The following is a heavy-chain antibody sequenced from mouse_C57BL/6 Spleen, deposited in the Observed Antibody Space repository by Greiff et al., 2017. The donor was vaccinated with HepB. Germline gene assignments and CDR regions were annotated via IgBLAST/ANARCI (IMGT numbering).Heavy chain of an antibody. CDR2: IYPGDGDT. CDR3: ARRYDYFYYFDD. CDR1: GYAFSSYW. Sequence: QVQLQQSGAELVKPGASVKISCKASGYAFSSYWMNWVKQRPGKGLEWIGQIYPGDGDTNYNGKFKGKATLTADKSSSTAYMQLSSLTSEDSAVYFCARRYDYFYYFDDWGQGTTLTVSS. J-gene: IGHJ2*01. V-gene: IGHV1-80*01. D-gene: IGHD2-4*01.